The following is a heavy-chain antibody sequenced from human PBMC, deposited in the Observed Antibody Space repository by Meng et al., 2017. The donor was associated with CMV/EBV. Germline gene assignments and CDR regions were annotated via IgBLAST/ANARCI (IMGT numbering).Heavy chain of an antibody. CDR2: INHSGST. CDR3: ARGHYWSGYSYYYYGMDV. V-gene: IGHV4-34*01. D-gene: IGHD3-3*01. CDR1: GGSFSGYY. Sequence: GSLRLSCAVYGGSFSGYYCSWIRQPPGKGLEWIGEINHSGSTNYNPSLKSRVTISVDTSKNQFSLKLSSVTAADTAVYYCARGHYWSGYSYYYYGMDVWGQGTTVTVSS. J-gene: IGHJ6*02.